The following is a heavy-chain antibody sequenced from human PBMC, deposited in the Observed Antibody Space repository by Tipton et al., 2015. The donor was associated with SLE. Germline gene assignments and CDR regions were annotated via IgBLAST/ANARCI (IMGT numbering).Heavy chain of an antibody. J-gene: IGHJ4*02. V-gene: IGHV4-59*01. D-gene: IGHD3-10*01. CDR2: IYYSGST. CDR3: ARNPDYYVSGSHFDS. CDR1: GGSISSYY. Sequence: LRLSCTVSGGSISSYYWSWIRQPPGKGLEWIGYIYYSGSTNYNPSLKSRVTISVDTSENQFSLRLTSVTAADTAVYYCARNPDYYVSGSHFDSWGQGTLVTVSS.